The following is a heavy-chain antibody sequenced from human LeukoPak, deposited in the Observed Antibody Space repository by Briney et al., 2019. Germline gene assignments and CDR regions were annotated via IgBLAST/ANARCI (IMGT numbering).Heavy chain of an antibody. V-gene: IGHV4-59*01. CDR2: IYYSGYT. CDR1: GSSISTSY. J-gene: IGHJ4*02. Sequence: PSETLSLTCTFSGSSISTSYWSWIRQPPGKGLEWIAYIYYSGYTNYNPSLKSRVTISIDTSKNQFSLKLSSVTAADTAVYYCARARSDSVRYDSWGQGTLVTVSS. CDR3: ARARSDSVRYDS. D-gene: IGHD2-15*01.